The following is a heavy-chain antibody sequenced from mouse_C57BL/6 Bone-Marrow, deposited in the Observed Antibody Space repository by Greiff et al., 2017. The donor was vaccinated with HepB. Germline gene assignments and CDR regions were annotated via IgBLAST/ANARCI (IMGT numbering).Heavy chain of an antibody. CDR3: ARHRGDWYFAV. CDR1: GFTFSSYG. D-gene: IGHD3-1*01. CDR2: ISSGGSYT. V-gene: IGHV5-6*01. J-gene: IGHJ1*03. Sequence: EVKLVESGGDLVKPGGSLKLSCAASGFTFSSYGMSWVRQTPDKRLEWVATISSGGSYTYYPDSVKGRFTISRDDAKNTLDLQMSSLNAEDPAMYYCARHRGDWYFAVCGTGTTVTVSS.